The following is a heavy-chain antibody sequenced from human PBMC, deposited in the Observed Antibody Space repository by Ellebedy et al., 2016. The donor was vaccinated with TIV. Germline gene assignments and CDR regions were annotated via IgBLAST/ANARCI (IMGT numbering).Heavy chain of an antibody. CDR1: GGSISSYY. Sequence: SETLSLTXTVSGGSISSYYWSWIRQPPGKGLEWIGYIYYSGSTNYNPSLKSRVTISVDTSKNQFSLKLSSVTAADTAVYYCARDLPRLNKDEVDTAMVRRNNWFDPWGQGTLVTVSS. CDR2: IYYSGST. D-gene: IGHD5-18*01. J-gene: IGHJ5*02. CDR3: ARDLPRLNKDEVDTAMVRRNNWFDP. V-gene: IGHV4-59*01.